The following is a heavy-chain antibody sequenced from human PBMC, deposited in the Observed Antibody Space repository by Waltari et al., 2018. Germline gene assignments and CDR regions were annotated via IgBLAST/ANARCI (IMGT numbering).Heavy chain of an antibody. J-gene: IGHJ6*03. CDR3: ARDWRSSWPKDYYYYYMDV. Sequence: QVQLVQSGAEVKKPGSSVKVSCKASGGTFSSYAISWVRQAPGQGLEWMGGIIPIFGTANYAQKFQGRVTITADKSTSTAYMELSSLRSEDTAVYYCARDWRSSWPKDYYYYYMDVWGKGTTVTVSS. D-gene: IGHD6-13*01. CDR1: GGTFSSYA. V-gene: IGHV1-69*14. CDR2: IIPIFGTA.